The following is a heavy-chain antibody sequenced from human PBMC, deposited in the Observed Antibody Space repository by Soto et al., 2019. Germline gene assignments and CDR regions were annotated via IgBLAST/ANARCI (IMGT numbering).Heavy chain of an antibody. CDR3: ARDHGGSTWFVGVYYFFGMDV. V-gene: IGHV3-48*02. CDR1: GFIFSDYT. D-gene: IGHD6-13*01. Sequence: EVQLVESGGDLVQPGGSLRLSCAASGFIFSDYTMTWVRQAPGRGLEFVSHISSSGGAIFYAESVKGRFTVSRDNAKNSLYLQMNSLRDEDTAVYFCARDHGGSTWFVGVYYFFGMDVWGHVTAVTVSS. CDR2: ISSSGGAI. J-gene: IGHJ6*02.